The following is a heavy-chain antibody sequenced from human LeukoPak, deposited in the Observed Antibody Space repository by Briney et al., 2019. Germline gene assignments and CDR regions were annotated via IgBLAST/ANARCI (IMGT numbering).Heavy chain of an antibody. D-gene: IGHD3-22*01. Sequence: GGSLRLSCAASGFTVSSNYMSWVRQAPGKGLEWVSVIYSGGSTYYADSVKGRFTISRDDSRSIAYLQMNSLKTEDTAVYYCTRRYNYDSSGYYYVRDAFDIWGQGTMVTVSS. CDR3: TRRYNYDSSGYYYVRDAFDI. CDR1: GFTVSSNY. J-gene: IGHJ3*02. V-gene: IGHV3-66*01. CDR2: IYSGGST.